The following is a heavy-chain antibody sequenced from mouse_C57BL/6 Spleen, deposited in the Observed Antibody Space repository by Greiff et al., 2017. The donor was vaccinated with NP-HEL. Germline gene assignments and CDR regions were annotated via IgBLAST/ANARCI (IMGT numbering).Heavy chain of an antibody. J-gene: IGHJ2*01. D-gene: IGHD3-2*02. CDR1: GCSITSGYY. V-gene: IGHV3-6*01. CDR2: ISYDGSN. CDR3: ARDSSGHFDY. Sequence: VQLKESGPGLVKPSQSLSLTCSVTGCSITSGYYWNWIRQFPGNKLEWMGYISYDGSNNYNPSLKNRISITRDTSKNQFFLKLNSVTTEDTATYYCARDSSGHFDYWGQGTTLTVSS.